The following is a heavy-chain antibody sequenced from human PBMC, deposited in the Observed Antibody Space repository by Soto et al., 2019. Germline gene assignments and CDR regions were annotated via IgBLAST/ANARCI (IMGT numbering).Heavy chain of an antibody. J-gene: IGHJ6*02. CDR2: INHSGST. Sequence: SETLSLTCAVYGGSFSGYYWSWIRQPPGKGLEWIGEINHSGSTNYNPSLKSRVTISVDTSKNQFSLKLSSVTAADTAVYYCARGLGTYYYYGMDVWGQGTTVTVSS. CDR3: ARGLGTYYYYGMDV. CDR1: GGSFSGYY. V-gene: IGHV4-34*01.